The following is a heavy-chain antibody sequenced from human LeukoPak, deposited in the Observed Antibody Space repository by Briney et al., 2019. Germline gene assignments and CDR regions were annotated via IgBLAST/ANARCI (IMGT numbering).Heavy chain of an antibody. CDR1: GGSISSGGYS. CDR3: ARGAHTASFDY. D-gene: IGHD5-18*01. V-gene: IGHV4-30-2*01. J-gene: IGHJ4*02. CDR2: IYHSGST. Sequence: SETLSLTCAVSGGSISSGGYSWSWIRQPPGKGLEWIGYIYHSGSTYYNPSLKSRVTISVDRSKNQFSLKLSSVTAADAAVYYCARGAHTASFDYWGQGTLVTVSS.